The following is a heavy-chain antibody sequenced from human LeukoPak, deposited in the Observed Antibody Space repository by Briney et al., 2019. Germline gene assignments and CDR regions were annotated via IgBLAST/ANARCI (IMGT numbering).Heavy chain of an antibody. D-gene: IGHD6-13*01. V-gene: IGHV4-30-4*01. CDR3: ARARRYSSSWYFFNY. CDR2: IYYSGST. J-gene: IGHJ4*02. CDR1: GGSISSGDYY. Sequence: PSETLSLTCIVSGGSISSGDYYWSWIRQPPGKGLEWNGYIYYSGSTDYNPSLKSRATISVDTSKNQFSLKLSSVTAADTAVYYCARARRYSSSWYFFNYWGQGTLVTVSS.